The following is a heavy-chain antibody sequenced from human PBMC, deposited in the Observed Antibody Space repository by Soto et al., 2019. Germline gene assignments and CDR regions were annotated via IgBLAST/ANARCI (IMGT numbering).Heavy chain of an antibody. D-gene: IGHD2-8*02. J-gene: IGHJ5*01. Sequence: EVQLLESGGGLVQPGGSLRLSCTASGFTFKNCGMIWVRXXXXXXXEWVAAIIGTDTTTYADSVKGRFTISRDNSKDTXXXXXXXXXXXXXXXXYCXXGXXXXXXHPWDSWGHGTLVTVSA. CDR3: XXGXXXXXXHPWDS. V-gene: IGHV3-23*01. CDR2: IIGTDTT. CDR1: GFTFKNCG.